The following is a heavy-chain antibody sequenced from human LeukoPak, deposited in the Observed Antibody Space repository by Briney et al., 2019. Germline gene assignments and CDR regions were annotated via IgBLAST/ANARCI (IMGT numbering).Heavy chain of an antibody. CDR3: AKISTVTENFHH. J-gene: IGHJ4*02. CDR2: IDSSGSYT. D-gene: IGHD4-17*01. CDR1: GFAFGIYA. V-gene: IGHV3-23*01. Sequence: HGGSLRLSCAASGFAFGIYAMGWVRQAPGKGLEWVSSIDSSGSYTPSADSVKGRFTISRDNSENTVYLQMNSLRAEDTAVYSCAKISTVTENFHHWGQGTLVTVSS.